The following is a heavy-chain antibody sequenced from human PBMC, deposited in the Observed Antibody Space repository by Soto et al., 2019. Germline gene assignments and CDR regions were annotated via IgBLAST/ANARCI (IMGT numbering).Heavy chain of an antibody. CDR3: AKVTWSGERC. CDR2: IGNWGQAT. J-gene: IGHJ4*02. Sequence: EVQMLESGGDLIQPGGSLRLSCAASECPSRTYDMSWVRQAPGKGLEWVSAIGNWGQATYYADSVRARFTISKDESKNTLYLQMNSLKAEDAAVYSCAKVTWSGERCWGRGTLVTVSS. D-gene: IGHD3-10*01. V-gene: IGHV3-23*01. CDR1: ECPSRTYD.